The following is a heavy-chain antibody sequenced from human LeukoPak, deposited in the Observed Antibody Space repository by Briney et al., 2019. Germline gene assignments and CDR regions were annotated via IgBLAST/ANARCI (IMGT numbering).Heavy chain of an antibody. Sequence: VGSLRLSCAASVFTFSSYAISWVRQAPGKGLEWVSAISVSGGSTYYADSVKGRFTISRDNSKNTLYLQMNSLRAEDTAVYYCAKDHPPSSGWYPRIFDYWGQGTLVTVSS. D-gene: IGHD6-19*01. J-gene: IGHJ4*02. CDR2: ISVSGGST. CDR3: AKDHPPSSGWYPRIFDY. V-gene: IGHV3-23*01. CDR1: VFTFSSYA.